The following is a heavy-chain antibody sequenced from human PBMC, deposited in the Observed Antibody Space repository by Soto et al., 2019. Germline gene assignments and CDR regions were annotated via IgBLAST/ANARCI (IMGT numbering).Heavy chain of an antibody. CDR2: ISDDGNNT. V-gene: IGHV3-30*03. D-gene: IGHD3-22*01. CDR3: AREDYYDSSGYYANWFDP. J-gene: IGHJ5*02. Sequence: GGSLRLSCTDSGFTFSSYGMHWVRQAPGKGLEWVAGISDDGNNTYYADSVKGRFTISRDNSKNTLYLQMNSLRAEDTAVYYCAREDYYDSSGYYANWFDPWGQGTLVTVSS. CDR1: GFTFSSYG.